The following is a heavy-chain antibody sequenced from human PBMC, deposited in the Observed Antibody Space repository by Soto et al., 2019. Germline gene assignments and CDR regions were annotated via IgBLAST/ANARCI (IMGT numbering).Heavy chain of an antibody. CDR3: ARTDRDFYGLDV. CDR2: ISAAGDP. CDR1: GFTFRNYD. V-gene: IGHV3-13*05. Sequence: EVQLVESGGGLVQPGGSLRLSCAASGFTFRNYDMHWVRQGTGKGLEWVSGISAAGDPDYADSVEGRFTISRENAQNSFFRQMSRLRVGDTAVYYCARTDRDFYGLDVWGQGTTVIVSS. J-gene: IGHJ6*02.